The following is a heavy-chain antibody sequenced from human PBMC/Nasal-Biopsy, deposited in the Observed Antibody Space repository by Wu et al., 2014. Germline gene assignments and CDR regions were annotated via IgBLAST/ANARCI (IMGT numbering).Heavy chain of an antibody. J-gene: IGHJ4*02. CDR1: GFSLSSNGVG. CDR3: STKRFDY. Sequence: LVKPTQTLTLKCTFSGFSLSSNGVGVAWIRQRPGKALEWLALIYWDGDQRYSPSLKGRLSITKDTSKNQVVLTMTDMDREDTATYYCSTKRFDYWGPGTLVTVSS. CDR2: IYWDGDQ. V-gene: IGHV2-5*02.